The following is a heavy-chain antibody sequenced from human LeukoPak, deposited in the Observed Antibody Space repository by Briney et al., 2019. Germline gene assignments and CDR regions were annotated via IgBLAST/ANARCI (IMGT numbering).Heavy chain of an antibody. Sequence: PGGSLRLSCEVSGFLFSYYGMNWVRQAPGKGLEWVSAISDSGVATYYADSVKGRFTISRDNSKSTLYLQMNNLRAEDTALYYCAKERGHSKPFDYWGQGTLVTVSS. V-gene: IGHV3-23*01. J-gene: IGHJ4*02. CDR2: ISDSGVAT. CDR1: GFLFSYYG. D-gene: IGHD4-23*01. CDR3: AKERGHSKPFDY.